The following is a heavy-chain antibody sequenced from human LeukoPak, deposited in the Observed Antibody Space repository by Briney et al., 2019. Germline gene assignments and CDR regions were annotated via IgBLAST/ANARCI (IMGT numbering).Heavy chain of an antibody. CDR1: GFTFTTYG. CDR2: ISFSGSYI. V-gene: IGHV3-21*01. J-gene: IGHJ4*02. Sequence: GGSLRLSCAASGFTFTTYGFNWVRQAPGKGLEWVSSISFSGSYIYYADSVKGRFTISRDNAKNSVYLQMNSLRDDDTAVYYCARGTGTGWRFDFWGQGTLVTVSS. CDR3: ARGTGTGWRFDF. D-gene: IGHD3/OR15-3a*01.